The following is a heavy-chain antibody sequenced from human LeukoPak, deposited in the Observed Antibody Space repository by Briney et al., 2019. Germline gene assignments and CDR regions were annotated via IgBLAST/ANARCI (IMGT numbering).Heavy chain of an antibody. Sequence: PGGSLRLSCAASGFTFSSYWMNWVRQAPGKGLEWVANIKHDGSEKYYVDSVRGRFTISRDNAKNSLYLQMNSLRAEDTAVFYCARFSSGLFDYWGQGTLVTVSS. J-gene: IGHJ4*02. D-gene: IGHD6-19*01. CDR2: IKHDGSEK. CDR1: GFTFSSYW. V-gene: IGHV3-7*01. CDR3: ARFSSGLFDY.